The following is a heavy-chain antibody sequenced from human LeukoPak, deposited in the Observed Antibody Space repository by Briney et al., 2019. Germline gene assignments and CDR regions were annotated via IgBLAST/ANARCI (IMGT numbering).Heavy chain of an antibody. CDR3: AREGTPYCSDP. CDR1: GFTFSSYS. J-gene: IGHJ5*02. CDR2: ISSSSSYI. V-gene: IGHV3-21*01. Sequence: GGSLRLSCAASGFTFSSYSMNWVRQAPGKGPEWVSSISSSSSYIYYADSVKGRFTISRDNAKNSLYLQMNSLRAEDTAVYYCAREGTPYCSDPWGQGTLVTVSS. D-gene: IGHD3-10*01.